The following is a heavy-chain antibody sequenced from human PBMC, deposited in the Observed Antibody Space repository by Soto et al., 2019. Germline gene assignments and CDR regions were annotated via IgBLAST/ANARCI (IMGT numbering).Heavy chain of an antibody. D-gene: IGHD2-15*01. CDR2: ISYDGSNK. CDR1: GFTIGSYG. J-gene: IGHJ6*02. V-gene: IGHV3-30*18. Sequence: ESGGSVVQPGRSLRLSCAASGFTIGSYGMHWVRQAPGKGLEWAAVISYDGSNKYYADSVKGRFTISRDNSKNTLYLQMNSLRAEDTAVYYCAKDPSHIVVVVAATPYYHGMDGWGQGTTVTVSS. CDR3: AKDPSHIVVVVAATPYYHGMDG.